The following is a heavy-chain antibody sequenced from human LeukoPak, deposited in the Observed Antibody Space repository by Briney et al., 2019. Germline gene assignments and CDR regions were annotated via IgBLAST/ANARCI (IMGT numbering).Heavy chain of an antibody. V-gene: IGHV1-46*01. Sequence: GASVKVSCKASGYTFTSYYMHWVRQAPGQGLEWMGIINPSGGSTSYAQKYQGRVTMTRDTSTSTVYMALSSLSSEHTPVYLCARGADSGYDFDYWGQGTLVSVSS. D-gene: IGHD5-12*01. CDR2: INPSGGST. CDR3: ARGADSGYDFDY. J-gene: IGHJ4*02. CDR1: GYTFTSYY.